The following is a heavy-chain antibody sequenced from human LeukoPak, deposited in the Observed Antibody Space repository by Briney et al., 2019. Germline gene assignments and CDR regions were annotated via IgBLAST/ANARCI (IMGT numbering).Heavy chain of an antibody. V-gene: IGHV3-21*01. CDR1: GFTFSSYS. CDR2: ISSSSSYI. J-gene: IGHJ4*02. CDR3: ATFGGVIEYADY. D-gene: IGHD3-16*02. Sequence: PGGSLRLSCAASGFTFSSYSMNWVRQAPGKGLEWVSPISSSSSYIYYADSVKGRFTISRDNAKNSLYLQMNSLRAEDTAVYYCATFGGVIEYADYWGQGTLVTVSS.